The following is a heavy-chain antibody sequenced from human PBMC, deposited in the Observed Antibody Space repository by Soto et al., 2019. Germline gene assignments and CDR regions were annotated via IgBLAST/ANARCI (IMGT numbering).Heavy chain of an antibody. CDR2: IHHSGST. Sequence: PSETLSLTCAVSGGSITSGGYSWSWIRQPPEKGLEWIGHIHHSGSTHQNPSLKSRVTISVDRSKNQFSLKLSSVTAADTAVYYCAGGLPHTYYYDSSGYPYFDYWGQGSLVTVS. D-gene: IGHD3-22*01. J-gene: IGHJ4*02. CDR1: GGSITSGGYS. CDR3: AGGLPHTYYYDSSGYPYFDY. V-gene: IGHV4-30-2*01.